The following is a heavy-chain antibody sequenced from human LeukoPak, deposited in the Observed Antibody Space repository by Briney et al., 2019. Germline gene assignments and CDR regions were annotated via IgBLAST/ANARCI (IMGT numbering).Heavy chain of an antibody. CDR3: ARDLLTGRYGLDV. D-gene: IGHD3-9*01. J-gene: IGHJ6*02. CDR2: IFYSGST. Sequence: SETLSLTCTVPGGSISGYYWTWIRQPPGKGLEWIGYIFYSGSTNYNPSFKSRVTISLDTSKNQFSLKLSSVTAADTAVYYCARDLLTGRYGLDVWGQGTTVTVSS. V-gene: IGHV4-59*01. CDR1: GGSISGYY.